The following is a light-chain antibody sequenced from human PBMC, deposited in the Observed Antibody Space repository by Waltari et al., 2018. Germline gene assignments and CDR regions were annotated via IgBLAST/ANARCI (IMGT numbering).Light chain of an antibody. J-gene: IGKJ1*01. CDR2: AAS. CDR3: QQSYSTPRT. V-gene: IGKV1-39*01. CDR1: QSISSY. Sequence: DIQMTQSPSSLSASVGDRVTITCRASQSISSYLNWYKQKPGQAPKHLIYAASSLQSGVPSRFSGSGSGTDFTLTISSLQPEDFATYYCQQSYSTPRTFGQGTKVEIK.